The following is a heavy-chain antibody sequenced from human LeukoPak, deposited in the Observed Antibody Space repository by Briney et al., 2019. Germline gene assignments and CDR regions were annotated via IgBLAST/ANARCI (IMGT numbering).Heavy chain of an antibody. CDR2: IYHSGST. CDR3: ARGGLTDHFDY. Sequence: SETLSLTCAVSGYSISSGYYWGWIRQPPGKGVEWIGSIYHSGSTYYNPSLKSRVTILVDTSKNQFSLKLSSVTAADTAVYYCARGGLTDHFDYWGQGTLVTVSS. D-gene: IGHD4/OR15-4a*01. CDR1: GYSISSGYY. J-gene: IGHJ4*02. V-gene: IGHV4-38-2*01.